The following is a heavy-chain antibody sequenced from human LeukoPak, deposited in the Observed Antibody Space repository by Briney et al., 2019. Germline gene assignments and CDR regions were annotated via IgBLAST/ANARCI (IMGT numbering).Heavy chain of an antibody. D-gene: IGHD3-10*01. Sequence: GGSLRLSCAASGFTFSSYEMNWVRQAPGKGLEWVSYISSSGSTIYYADSVKGRFTISRDNAKNSLYLQMNSLRAEDTAVYHCAIRSHYGSGSYWVDYGMDVWGHGTMVTVSS. CDR2: ISSSGSTI. CDR3: AIRSHYGSGSYWVDYGMDV. V-gene: IGHV3-48*03. CDR1: GFTFSSYE. J-gene: IGHJ6*02.